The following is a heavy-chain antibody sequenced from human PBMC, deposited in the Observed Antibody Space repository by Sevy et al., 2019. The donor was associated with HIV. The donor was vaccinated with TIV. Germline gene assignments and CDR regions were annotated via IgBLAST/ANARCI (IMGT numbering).Heavy chain of an antibody. CDR3: ARESEYQLLYHMGGFRWFDP. D-gene: IGHD2-2*02. J-gene: IGHJ5*02. CDR2: INPNSGGT. Sequence: ASVKVSCKASGYTFTGYYMHWVRQAPGQGLEWMGWINPNSGGTNYAQKFQGRVTMTRDTSISTAYMELSRLRSDDTAMYYCARESEYQLLYHMGGFRWFDPWGQGTLVTVSS. V-gene: IGHV1-2*02. CDR1: GYTFTGYY.